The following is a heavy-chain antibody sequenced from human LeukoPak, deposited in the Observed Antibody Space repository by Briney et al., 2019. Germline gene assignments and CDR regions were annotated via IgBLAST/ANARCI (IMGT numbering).Heavy chain of an antibody. CDR1: GFTFSDYG. D-gene: IGHD3-9*01. J-gene: IGHJ4*02. V-gene: IGHV3-33*01. CDR3: ARDLRDILTGFYRGPFDY. CDR2: IYYDGNNK. Sequence: GGSLRLSCAASGFTFSDYGMHWVRQAPGKGLEWVAVIYYDGNNKCYAGSVKGRFTISRDNSKNTVYLQMNSLRAEDTAVYYCARDLRDILTGFYRGPFDYWGQGTLVTVSS.